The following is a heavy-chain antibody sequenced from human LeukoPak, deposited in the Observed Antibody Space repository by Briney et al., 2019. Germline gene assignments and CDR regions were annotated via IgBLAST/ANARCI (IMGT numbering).Heavy chain of an antibody. V-gene: IGHV3-33*01. CDR2: IWHDGSNK. J-gene: IGHJ6*02. Sequence: GGSLRLSCAASGFTFSSYGMHWVRQASAKGLGWVAVIWHDGSNKYYADSVKGRFTISRDNSKNTLYLQMNSLRAEDTAVYYCARVPRGNGGNYYYGMDVWGQGTTVTVSS. CDR3: ARVPRGNGGNYYYGMDV. D-gene: IGHD4-23*01. CDR1: GFTFSSYG.